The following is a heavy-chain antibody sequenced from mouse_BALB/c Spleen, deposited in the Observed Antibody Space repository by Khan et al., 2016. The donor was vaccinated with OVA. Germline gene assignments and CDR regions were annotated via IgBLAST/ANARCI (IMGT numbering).Heavy chain of an antibody. J-gene: IGHJ4*01. CDR1: GFSLTSCG. V-gene: IGHV2-3*01. CDR3: AKLRGGYDDGPMDY. Sequence: VELVESGPGLVAPSQSLSIPCSVSGFSLTSCGVAWVRQPPGKGLEWLGVLWGDGSTNYHSALISRLSISKDNSKSQVFLKLNSLQTDDTAMYYCAKLRGGYDDGPMDYWGQGTSVTVAS. D-gene: IGHD2-2*01. CDR2: LWGDGST.